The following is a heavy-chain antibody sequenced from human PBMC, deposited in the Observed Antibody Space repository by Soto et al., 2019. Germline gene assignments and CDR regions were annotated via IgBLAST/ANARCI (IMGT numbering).Heavy chain of an antibody. CDR2: IMPISGAP. J-gene: IGHJ4*02. Sequence: QVQLVQSGAEVRKPGSSLKISCKASGGDLSSYSVTWVRQAPGQRLDWMGGIMPISGAPKYAQKFQGRVTISADDLLNTAFMDLTSLTPEDTAVYYCAAMGMGQSGVGAYWGQGTLVTVSS. CDR1: GGDLSSYS. CDR3: AAMGMGQSGVGAY. D-gene: IGHD3-3*01. V-gene: IGHV1-69*12.